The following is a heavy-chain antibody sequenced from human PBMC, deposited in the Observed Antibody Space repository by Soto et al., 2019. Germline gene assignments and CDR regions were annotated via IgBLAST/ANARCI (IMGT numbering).Heavy chain of an antibody. CDR3: ARADPDASVGY. CDR2: ISYSGST. D-gene: IGHD3-16*01. Sequence: SESLSLTCTVSGGSMSSHYWTWLRQPPGKGLEWIGYISYSGSTYYNPSLKSRVTISADTSRNQFSLKLSSVIAADTAVYYCARADPDASVGYWGQGTLVTVSS. CDR1: GGSMSSHY. J-gene: IGHJ4*02. V-gene: IGHV4-59*11.